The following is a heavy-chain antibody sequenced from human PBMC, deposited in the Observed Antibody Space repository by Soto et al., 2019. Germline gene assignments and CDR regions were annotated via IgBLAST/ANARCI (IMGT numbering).Heavy chain of an antibody. V-gene: IGHV1-3*01. CDR3: ARDLGGWPDY. CDR2: INAGNGNT. CDR1: GYTFTSYA. D-gene: IGHD2-15*01. J-gene: IGHJ4*02. Sequence: QVQLVQSGAEVKKPGASVKVSCKAPGYTFTSYAMHWVRQAPGQRLEWMGWINAGNGNTEYSQKFQGRVTITRDTSASTAYMELSSLRSEDTAVYYCARDLGGWPDYWGQGTLVTVSS.